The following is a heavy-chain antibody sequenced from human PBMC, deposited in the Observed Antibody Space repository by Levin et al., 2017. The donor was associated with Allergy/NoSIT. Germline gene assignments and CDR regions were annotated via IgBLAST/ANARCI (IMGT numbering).Heavy chain of an antibody. Sequence: ASETLSLTCTVSGGSISSGGYYWSWIRQHPGKGLEWIGYIYYSGSTYYNPSLKSRVTISVDTSKNQFSLKLSSVTAADTAVYYCARATVTTSVRKTGWFDPWGQGTLVTVSS. CDR1: GGSISSGGYY. V-gene: IGHV4-31*03. CDR2: IYYSGST. CDR3: ARATVTTSVRKTGWFDP. D-gene: IGHD4-17*01. J-gene: IGHJ5*02.